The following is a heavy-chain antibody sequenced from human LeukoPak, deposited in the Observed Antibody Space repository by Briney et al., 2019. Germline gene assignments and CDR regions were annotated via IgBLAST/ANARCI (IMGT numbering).Heavy chain of an antibody. V-gene: IGHV3-21*01. CDR1: GFTFSSYT. D-gene: IGHD2-2*02. CDR3: ARVRDLYRDY. CDR2: ISGSSSYM. J-gene: IGHJ4*02. Sequence: PGGSLRLSCAASGFTFSSYTMNWVRQAPGKGLEWFSSISGSSSYMFYVDSVKGRFTISRDNTKNSLYLHMNSLRADDTAVYYCARVRDLYRDYWGQGTLVTVSS.